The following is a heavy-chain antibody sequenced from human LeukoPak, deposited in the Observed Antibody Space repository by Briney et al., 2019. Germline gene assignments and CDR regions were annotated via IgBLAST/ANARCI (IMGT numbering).Heavy chain of an antibody. CDR1: GFTFSSYS. J-gene: IGHJ4*02. Sequence: SGGSLRLSCAASGFTFSSYSMNWVRQAPGKGLEWVSSISSSSSYIYYADSVKGRFTISRDNAKNSLYLQMNSLRAEDTAVYCCARGGGYGGYYFDYWGQGILVTVSS. CDR3: ARGGGYGGYYFDY. V-gene: IGHV3-21*01. CDR2: ISSSSSYI. D-gene: IGHD5-12*01.